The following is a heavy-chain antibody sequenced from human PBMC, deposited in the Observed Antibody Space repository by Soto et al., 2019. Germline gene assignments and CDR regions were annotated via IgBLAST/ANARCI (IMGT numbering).Heavy chain of an antibody. Sequence: GGSLRLSCAAFGFTFSSYAMSWVRQAPGKGLEWVSAISGSGGSTYYADSVKGRFTISRDNSKNTLFLQMNSLRAEDTAVYYCAKGLGYSSGWHVLFDYWGQGALVTVSS. J-gene: IGHJ4*02. CDR1: GFTFSSYA. D-gene: IGHD6-19*01. CDR2: ISGSGGST. V-gene: IGHV3-23*01. CDR3: AKGLGYSSGWHVLFDY.